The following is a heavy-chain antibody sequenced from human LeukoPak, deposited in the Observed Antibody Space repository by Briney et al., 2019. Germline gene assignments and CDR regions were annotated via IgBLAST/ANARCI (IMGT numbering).Heavy chain of an antibody. CDR3: AKESQLGSQH. CDR2: ISGSGGST. J-gene: IGHJ1*01. V-gene: IGHV3-23*01. CDR1: GFTFSSYA. D-gene: IGHD3-16*01. Sequence: RGSLRLSCAASGFTFSSYATSWVRQAPGKGLEWVSAISGSGGSTYYADSVKGRFTISRDNSKNMLYLQMNSLRAEDTAVYYCAKESQLGSQHWGQGNLVTVSS.